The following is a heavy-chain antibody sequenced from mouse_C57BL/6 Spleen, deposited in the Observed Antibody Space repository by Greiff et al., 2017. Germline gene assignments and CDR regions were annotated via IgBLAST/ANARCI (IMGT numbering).Heavy chain of an antibody. CDR1: GFTFSNSW. Sequence: EVMLVESGGGLVQPGGSMKLSCVASGFTFSNSWMNWVRQSPEKGLEWVAQIRLKSDNYATHYAESVKGRFTISRDDSKSSVYLQMNNLRAEDTGIYYCTAVLVYFDYWGQGTTLTVSS. V-gene: IGHV6-3*01. CDR3: TAVLVYFDY. J-gene: IGHJ2*01. CDR2: IRLKSDNYAT.